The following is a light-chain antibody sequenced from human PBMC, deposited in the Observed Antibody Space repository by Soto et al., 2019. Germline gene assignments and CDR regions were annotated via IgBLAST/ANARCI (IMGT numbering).Light chain of an antibody. CDR1: SSDVGGYNY. J-gene: IGLJ1*01. V-gene: IGLV2-14*01. CDR2: DVS. CDR3: SSYTSSSTYV. Sequence: LTQPASGSGSPGQSITISSNGTSSDVGGYNYVSWYQQHPGKAPKLMIYDVSNRPSGVSNRFSGSKSGNTASLTISGLQSEDEADYYCSSYTSSSTYVFGTGTKVTVL.